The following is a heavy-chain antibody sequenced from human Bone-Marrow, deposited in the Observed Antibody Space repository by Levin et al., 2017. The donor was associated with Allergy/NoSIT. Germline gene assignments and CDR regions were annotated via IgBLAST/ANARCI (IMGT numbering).Heavy chain of an antibody. J-gene: IGHJ4*02. CDR1: GYIFIHYG. V-gene: IGHV1-18*01. CDR3: ARGQDPTLFDN. Sequence: PGASVKVSCKASGYIFIHYGISWVRQAPGQGLEWMGWINTYNGNTNYAQKFQGRISMTTDTSTTTVYMELRSLRADDTAVYYCARGQDPTLFDNWGQGTLVSVSS. CDR2: INTYNGNT.